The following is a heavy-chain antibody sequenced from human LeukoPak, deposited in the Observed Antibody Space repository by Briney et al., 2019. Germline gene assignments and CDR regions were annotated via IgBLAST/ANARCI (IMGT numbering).Heavy chain of an antibody. CDR2: ISSGGRSI. CDR1: GFTFSDYC. D-gene: IGHD1-26*01. CDR3: AKDQGDRTSESPDY. V-gene: IGHV3-11*01. Sequence: PGGSLRLSCAAAGFTFSDYCMSWIRQAPGKGLEWVSYISSGGRSIYYADSVKGRFTISRGNSKNTLYLQMNSLRAEDTAVYYCAKDQGDRTSESPDYWGQGTLVTVSS. J-gene: IGHJ4*02.